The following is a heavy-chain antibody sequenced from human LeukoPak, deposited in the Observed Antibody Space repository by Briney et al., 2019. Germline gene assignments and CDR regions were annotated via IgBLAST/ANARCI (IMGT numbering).Heavy chain of an antibody. Sequence: PSETLSLTCTVSGDFITAYYWSWIRQPPGKGLEWIGYVYYTGSTEYNFSLRSRVTVSLDMSKHQFSLNLTSVTAADTAVYYCARAPSVATRYCSGGSCYYMDVWGKGTTVTVSS. CDR2: VYYTGST. CDR1: GDFITAYY. D-gene: IGHD2-15*01. CDR3: ARAPSVATRYCSGGSCYYMDV. J-gene: IGHJ6*03. V-gene: IGHV4-59*01.